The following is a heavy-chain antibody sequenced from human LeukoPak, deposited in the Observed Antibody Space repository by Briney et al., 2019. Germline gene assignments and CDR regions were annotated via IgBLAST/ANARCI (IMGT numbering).Heavy chain of an antibody. CDR1: GFDFHDYM. CDR2: ISWNGDTI. D-gene: IGHD3-10*01. V-gene: IGHV3-9*01. Sequence: PGGSLRLSCAASGFDFHDYMMHWVRQPPGKGLEWVSEISWNGDTIGYAGSVKGRFIISRDNARRSLYLQMNSLRPEDTAFYYCSSTLGSGSYLHSWGQGTLVTVSS. J-gene: IGHJ5*02. CDR3: SSTLGSGSYLHS.